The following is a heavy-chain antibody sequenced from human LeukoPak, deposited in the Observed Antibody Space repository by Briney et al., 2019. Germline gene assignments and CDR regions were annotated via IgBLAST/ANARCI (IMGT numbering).Heavy chain of an antibody. D-gene: IGHD2-15*01. CDR2: IYYSGST. CDR1: GGSISSFY. Sequence: HPETLSLTCTVSGGSISSFYWSWIRQPPGKGLEWIGYIYYSGSTNYNPSLKSRVTISVDTSKNQFSLKLSSVTAADTAVYYCARHGVVVAAAFWFDPGGQGTLSTVSS. CDR3: ARHGVVVAAAFWFDP. J-gene: IGHJ5*02. V-gene: IGHV4-59*08.